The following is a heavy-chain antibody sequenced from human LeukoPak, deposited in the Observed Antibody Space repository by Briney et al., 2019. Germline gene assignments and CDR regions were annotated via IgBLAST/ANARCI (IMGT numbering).Heavy chain of an antibody. J-gene: IGHJ5*02. Sequence: SETLSLTCAVYGGSFSGYYWSWIRQPPGKGLEWIGEINHSGSTNYNPSLKSRVTISVDTSKNQFSLKLSSVTAADTAMYYCARSMYYYGSGSQGWFDPWGQGTLVTVSS. CDR3: ARSMYYYGSGSQGWFDP. V-gene: IGHV4-34*01. D-gene: IGHD3-10*01. CDR1: GGSFSGYY. CDR2: INHSGST.